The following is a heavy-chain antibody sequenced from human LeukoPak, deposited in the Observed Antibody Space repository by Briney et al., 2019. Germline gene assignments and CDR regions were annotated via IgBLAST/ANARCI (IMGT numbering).Heavy chain of an antibody. Sequence: SETLSPTCALYGGSFSGYYWGWSRQRPGKGLEWGGEINHSVSTNSNPSLKSRVTISVDTSKNQCSLKLSSVTAADTAVYYCARGFGGYPTDPNPSHWYFDLWGRGALVTVSS. D-gene: IGHD2-15*01. J-gene: IGHJ2*01. CDR2: INHSVST. V-gene: IGHV4-34*01. CDR3: ARGFGGYPTDPNPSHWYFDL. CDR1: GGSFSGYY.